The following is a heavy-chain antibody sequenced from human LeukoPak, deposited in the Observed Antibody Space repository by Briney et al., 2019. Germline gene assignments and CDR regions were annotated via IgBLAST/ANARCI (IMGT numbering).Heavy chain of an antibody. CDR2: ISGSGGST. CDR3: AKNGYSYGIHGIWDYYYMDV. Sequence: GGSLRLSCAASGFTFSSYAMSWVRQAPGKGLEWVSAISGSGGSTYYADSVKGRFTISRDNSKNTLYLQVNSLRAEGTAVYYCAKNGYSYGIHGIWDYYYMDVWGKGTTVTVSS. CDR1: GFTFSSYA. J-gene: IGHJ6*03. D-gene: IGHD5-18*01. V-gene: IGHV3-23*01.